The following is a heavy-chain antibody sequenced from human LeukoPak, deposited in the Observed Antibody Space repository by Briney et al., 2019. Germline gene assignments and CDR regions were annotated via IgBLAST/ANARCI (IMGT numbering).Heavy chain of an antibody. Sequence: GGSLRLSCAASGFTFSSYEMNWVRQAPGKGLEWVSCISSSGSTIYYADSVKGRFTISRDNAKNSLYLQMNSLRAEDTAVYYCASRPRYESIPWGQGTLVTVSS. CDR2: ISSSGSTI. J-gene: IGHJ5*02. V-gene: IGHV3-48*03. D-gene: IGHD3-22*01. CDR1: GFTFSSYE. CDR3: ASRPRYESIP.